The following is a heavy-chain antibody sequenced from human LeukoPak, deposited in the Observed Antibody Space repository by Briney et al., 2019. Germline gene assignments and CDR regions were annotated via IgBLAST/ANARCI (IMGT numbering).Heavy chain of an antibody. CDR2: IIPILGIA. CDR3: ASGYSSGWYYFDY. CDR1: GGTFSSYT. J-gene: IGHJ4*02. V-gene: IGHV1-69*02. D-gene: IGHD6-19*01. Sequence: SVTVSCKASGGTFSSYTISWVRQAPGQGLEWMGRIIPILGIANYAQKFQGRVTITADKSTSTAYMELSSLRSEDTAVYYCASGYSSGWYYFDYWGQGTLVTVSS.